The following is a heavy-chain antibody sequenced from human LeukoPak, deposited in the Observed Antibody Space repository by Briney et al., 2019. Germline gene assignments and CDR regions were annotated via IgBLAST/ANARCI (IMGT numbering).Heavy chain of an antibody. CDR3: ARSDMATIKAEGF. CDR1: GYTFIGQY. J-gene: IGHJ1*01. V-gene: IGHV1-2*02. D-gene: IGHD5-24*01. CDR2: INPRTGGI. Sequence: ASVKVSCKASGYTFIGQYLHWVRQAPGQGLEWMGWINPRTGGIKYAEKFQGRVSMTRDTSMSTAYMELNTLRSDDTAVYYCARSDMATIKAEGFWCQRTPVTVSS.